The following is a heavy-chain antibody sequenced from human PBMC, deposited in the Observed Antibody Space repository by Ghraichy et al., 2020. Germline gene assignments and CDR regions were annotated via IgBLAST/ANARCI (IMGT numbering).Heavy chain of an antibody. D-gene: IGHD1-26*01. Sequence: GGSLRLSCAASGFTFSSYAMHWVRQAPGKGLEWVAVISYDGSNKYYADSVKGRFTISRDNSKNTLYLQMNSLRAEDTAVYYCATRKSGSYLLVLYYFDYWGQGTLVTVSA. CDR3: ATRKSGSYLLVLYYFDY. CDR2: ISYDGSNK. V-gene: IGHV3-30-3*01. J-gene: IGHJ4*02. CDR1: GFTFSSYA.